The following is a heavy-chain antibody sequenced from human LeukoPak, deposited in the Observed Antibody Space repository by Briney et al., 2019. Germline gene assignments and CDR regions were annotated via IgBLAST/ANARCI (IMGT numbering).Heavy chain of an antibody. CDR2: ISAYNGNT. Sequence: ASVKVSCKASGGTFSSYAISWVRQAPGQGLEWMGWISAYNGNTNYAQKLQGRVTMTTDTSTSTAYMELRSLRSDDTAVYYCARDHVAVAGSDYWGQGTLVTVSS. CDR1: GGTFSSYA. J-gene: IGHJ4*02. V-gene: IGHV1-18*01. CDR3: ARDHVAVAGSDY. D-gene: IGHD6-19*01.